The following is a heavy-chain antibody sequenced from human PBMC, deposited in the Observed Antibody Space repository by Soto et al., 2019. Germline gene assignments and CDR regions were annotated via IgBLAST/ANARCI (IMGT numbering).Heavy chain of an antibody. J-gene: IGHJ5*02. CDR2: INHRGSL. V-gene: IGHV4-34*01. CDR1: GGSLSGSS. Sequence: SETLSLTCAISGGSLSGSSWNWIRQFPGKGLEWIGEINHRGSLNYNPSVESRVTISVDKSRNQFSLKLRSVTAADTAVYYCAAGGGFINSRMVPFDPWGQGTMVTVSS. D-gene: IGHD2-8*01. CDR3: AAGGGFINSRMVPFDP.